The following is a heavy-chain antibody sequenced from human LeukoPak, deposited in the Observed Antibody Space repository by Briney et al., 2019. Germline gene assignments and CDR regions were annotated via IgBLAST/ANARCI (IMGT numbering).Heavy chain of an antibody. Sequence: ASVKVSCKASGYTFTSYGISWVRQAPGQGLEWMGWISAYNGNTNYAQKLQGRVTMTTDTSTSTAYMELRSLRSDDTAVYYCARDDPMVTMVRGVRPDSTGPKYYYYYGMDVWGQGTTVTVSS. CDR3: ARDDPMVTMVRGVRPDSTGPKYYYYYGMDV. CDR2: ISAYNGNT. D-gene: IGHD3-10*01. J-gene: IGHJ6*02. V-gene: IGHV1-18*01. CDR1: GYTFTSYG.